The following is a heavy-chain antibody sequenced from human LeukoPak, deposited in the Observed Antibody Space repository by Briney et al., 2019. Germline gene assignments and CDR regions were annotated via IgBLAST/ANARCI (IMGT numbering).Heavy chain of an antibody. V-gene: IGHV3-30*18. CDR1: GFNFSNYG. J-gene: IGHJ5*02. D-gene: IGHD1-26*01. CDR2: MSYDGSKK. Sequence: GGSLRLSCAASGFNFSNYGMHWVRQAPGKGLEWVAVMSYDGSKKYYADSVKGRFTISRDNSKNTLYLQMNSLRAEDTAIYYCAKKYSTGLDPWGQGTLVTVSS. CDR3: AKKYSTGLDP.